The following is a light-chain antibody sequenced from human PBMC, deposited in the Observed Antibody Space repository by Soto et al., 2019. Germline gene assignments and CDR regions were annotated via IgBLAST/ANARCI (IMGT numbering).Light chain of an antibody. CDR3: QQRSNWPSLT. CDR1: QSVGSY. Sequence: EIVLVQSPATLSLSPGDRATLSCRASQSVGSYLAWYQHKPGQAPRLLISDAFNRATGIPARFSGSGSGTDFTLTISSLAPEDSAVYYCQQRSNWPSLTFGRETQVEIK. V-gene: IGKV3-11*01. CDR2: DAF. J-gene: IGKJ4*01.